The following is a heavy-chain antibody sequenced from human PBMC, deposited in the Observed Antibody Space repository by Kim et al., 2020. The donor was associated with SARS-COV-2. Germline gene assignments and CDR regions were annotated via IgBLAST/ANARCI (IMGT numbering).Heavy chain of an antibody. Sequence: SETLSLTCPVSGGSISSYYWSWIRQHPGKGLEWIGYIYYSGSTNYNPSLKSRVTISVDTSKNQFSLKLSSVTAADTAVYYCAGRDTAMVHYWGQGTLVTVSS. CDR2: IYYSGST. D-gene: IGHD5-18*01. J-gene: IGHJ4*02. CDR3: AGRDTAMVHY. V-gene: IGHV4-59*01. CDR1: GGSISSYY.